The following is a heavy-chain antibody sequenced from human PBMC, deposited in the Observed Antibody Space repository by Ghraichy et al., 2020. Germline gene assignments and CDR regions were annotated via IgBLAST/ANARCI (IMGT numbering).Heavy chain of an antibody. Sequence: ASVKVSCKASGYTFTSYGISWVRQAPGQGLEWMGWISAYNGNTNYAQKLQGRVTMTTDTSTSTAYMELRSLRSDDTAVYYCARDKAYYYDSSGYYQTCDCWGQGTLVTVSS. CDR3: ARDKAYYYDSSGYYQTCDC. V-gene: IGHV1-18*01. J-gene: IGHJ4*02. D-gene: IGHD3-22*01. CDR1: GYTFTSYG. CDR2: ISAYNGNT.